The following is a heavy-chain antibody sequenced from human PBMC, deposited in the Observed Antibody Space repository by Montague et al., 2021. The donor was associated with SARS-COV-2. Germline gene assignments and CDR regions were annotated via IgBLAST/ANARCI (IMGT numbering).Heavy chain of an antibody. CDR3: ARDVRYYYDQ. D-gene: IGHD3-10*01. Sequence: SETLSLTCSVSGGSMSSSHWVWIRQHPGKGLQWIGYVSYCGSTTYNLSLNSRVTISLDTSKNQFSLMVTSVTAADTTVYYCARDVRYYYDQWGQGILVTVSS. V-gene: IGHV4-59*01. CDR2: VSYCGST. CDR1: GGSMSSSH. J-gene: IGHJ4*02.